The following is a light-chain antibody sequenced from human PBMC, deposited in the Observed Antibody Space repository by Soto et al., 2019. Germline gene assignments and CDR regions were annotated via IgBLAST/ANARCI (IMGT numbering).Light chain of an antibody. CDR2: DAS. V-gene: IGKV1-5*01. CDR3: QQYNSFSST. Sequence: DIQMTQSPSTLSASVGDSVTITCRASQSISTWLAWYQQKPGKAPKLLIYDASSLEGGVPSRFSGSGSGTEFTLTISGLQPDDFATYYCQQYNSFSSTFGQGTKVDIK. CDR1: QSISTW. J-gene: IGKJ1*01.